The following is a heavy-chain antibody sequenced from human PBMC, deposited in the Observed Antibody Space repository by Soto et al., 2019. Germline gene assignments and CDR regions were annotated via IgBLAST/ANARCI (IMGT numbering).Heavy chain of an antibody. J-gene: IGHJ6*02. CDR1: GFTFDTYG. V-gene: IGHV3-30-3*01. Sequence: HPGGSLRLSCVASGFTFDTYGIHWVRQAPGKGLQWVALISYEGSNTYYADSVRGRFTISRDNSKNTLYPQMNTLRPEDTGLYYCARVTPGNNLYYFSGLDFWGQGTSVTVSS. CDR3: ARVTPGNNLYYFSGLDF. D-gene: IGHD1-1*01. CDR2: ISYEGSNT.